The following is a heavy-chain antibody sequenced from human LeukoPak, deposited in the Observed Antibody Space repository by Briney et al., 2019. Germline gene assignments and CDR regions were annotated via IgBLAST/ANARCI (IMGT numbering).Heavy chain of an antibody. Sequence: ASVKVSCKASGYTFTGYYMHWVRQAPGQGLEWMGRINPNSGGTNYAQKFQGRVTMTRDTSISTVYMELSRLRSDDTAVYYCARSVSYYPQFDYWGQGTLVTVSS. CDR2: INPNSGGT. V-gene: IGHV1-2*06. CDR3: ARSVSYYPQFDY. J-gene: IGHJ4*02. D-gene: IGHD3-10*01. CDR1: GYTFTGYY.